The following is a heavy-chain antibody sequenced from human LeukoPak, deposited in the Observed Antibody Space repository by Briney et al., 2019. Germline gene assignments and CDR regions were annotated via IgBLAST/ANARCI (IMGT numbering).Heavy chain of an antibody. CDR3: ARGQDTADAFDI. CDR1: GFTFSSYA. Sequence: GGSLRLSCAASGFTFSSYAMHWVRHAPGKGLEWVAVISYDESYKYYADSVKGRFTISRDNSKNTLYLQMDSLRAEDTAVYYCARGQDTADAFDIWGQGTMVTVSS. D-gene: IGHD5-18*01. V-gene: IGHV3-30*04. J-gene: IGHJ3*02. CDR2: ISYDESYK.